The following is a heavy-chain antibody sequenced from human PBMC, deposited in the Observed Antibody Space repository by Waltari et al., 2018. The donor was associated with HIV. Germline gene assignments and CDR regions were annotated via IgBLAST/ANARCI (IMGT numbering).Heavy chain of an antibody. CDR2: IYSGGST. Sequence: VQLVESGGGLIEPGGSLRLSCAASGFTLSDTYMSWVRQAPGKGLEWVSVIYSGGSTYYADSVKGRFTISRDNSKNTLSLHMNSLRAEDTAVYYCARDPRSSGYYGMDVWGQGATVTVSS. J-gene: IGHJ6*02. D-gene: IGHD1-26*01. CDR3: ARDPRSSGYYGMDV. CDR1: GFTLSDTY. V-gene: IGHV3-53*01.